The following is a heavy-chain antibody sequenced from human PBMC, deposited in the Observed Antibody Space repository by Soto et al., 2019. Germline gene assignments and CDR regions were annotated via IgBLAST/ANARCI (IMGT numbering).Heavy chain of an antibody. CDR3: ARGPIYYDILTGYYPSFDY. CDR1: GFTFSSYS. J-gene: IGHJ4*02. CDR2: ISSSSSTI. V-gene: IGHV3-48*02. Sequence: GGSLRLSCAASGFTFSSYSMNWVRQAPGKGLEWVSYISSSSSTIYYADSVKGRFTISRDNAKNSLYLQMNSLRDEDTAVYYCARGPIYYDILTGYYPSFDYWGQGTLVTVSS. D-gene: IGHD3-9*01.